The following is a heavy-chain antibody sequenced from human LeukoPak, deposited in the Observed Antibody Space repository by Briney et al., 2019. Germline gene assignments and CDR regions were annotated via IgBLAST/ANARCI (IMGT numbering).Heavy chain of an antibody. CDR3: AKDWPSEWQQLPDYDAVDV. D-gene: IGHD6-13*01. CDR1: GGTFSSYA. V-gene: IGHV1-69*04. CDR2: IIPILGIA. J-gene: IGHJ3*01. Sequence: SVKVSCKASGGTFSSYAISWVRQAPGQGLEWMGRIIPILGIANYAQKFQGRVTITADKSTSTAYMELSSLRAEDTAVYYCAKDWPSEWQQLPDYDAVDVWGQGTMVTVSS.